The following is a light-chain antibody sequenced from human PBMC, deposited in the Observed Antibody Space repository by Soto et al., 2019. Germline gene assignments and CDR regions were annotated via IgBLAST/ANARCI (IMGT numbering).Light chain of an antibody. CDR1: QSVSSY. J-gene: IGKJ5*01. CDR2: DAS. V-gene: IGKV3-11*01. CDR3: QQRST. Sequence: EIVLTQSPATLSLSPGERATLSCRASQSVSSYLAWYQQKPGQAPRLLIYDASNRATGIPARFSGSGPGTDITLTISSLEPEDFAVYYCQQRSTFGQGTRLEIK.